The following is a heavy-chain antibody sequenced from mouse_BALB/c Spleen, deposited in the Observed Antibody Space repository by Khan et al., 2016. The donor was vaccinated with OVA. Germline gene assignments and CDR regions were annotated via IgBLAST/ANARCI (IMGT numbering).Heavy chain of an antibody. V-gene: IGHV1S81*02. CDR2: INPNNGDA. Sequence: QVQLKQSGAELVKPGASVKLSCKASGYTFNSYYMHWVKQRPGQGLEWIGEINPNNGDANFNEKFKNKATLTVDKSSNTAFMQLSSLTSEDSAVYYCTNSGYGSFAYWGQGTLVTVSA. CDR1: GYTFNSYY. CDR3: TNSGYGSFAY. J-gene: IGHJ3*01. D-gene: IGHD2-2*01.